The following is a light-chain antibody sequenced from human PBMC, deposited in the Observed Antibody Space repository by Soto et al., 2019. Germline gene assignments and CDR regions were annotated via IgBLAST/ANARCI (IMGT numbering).Light chain of an antibody. J-gene: IGKJ2*01. V-gene: IGKV3-11*01. Sequence: EVVLTQSPDTLSLSPGERATLSCRASQSVSNYLVWYQHKPGQAPSPLIFDASNRATGIPGRFSGSGSGTDFTLTISSLEPEDSAVYYCQQRSDFTYTFGQGTRLEIK. CDR3: QQRSDFTYT. CDR1: QSVSNY. CDR2: DAS.